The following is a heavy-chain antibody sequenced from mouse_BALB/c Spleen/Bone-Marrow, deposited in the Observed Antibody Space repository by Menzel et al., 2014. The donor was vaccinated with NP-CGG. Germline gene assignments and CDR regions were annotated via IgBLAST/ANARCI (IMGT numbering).Heavy chain of an antibody. J-gene: IGHJ4*01. D-gene: IGHD5-1-1*01. Sequence: EVQLQQSGAELVKPGASVKLSCTASGFNIKDTYMHWVKQRPEQGLEWIGRIDPANGNTKFAPKFQGKATITADTSSNTAYLHLSSLTSEDTAVYYCARGIPYYPMDFWGQGTSVTVS. CDR2: IDPANGNT. CDR3: ARGIPYYPMDF. V-gene: IGHV14-3*02. CDR1: GFNIKDTY.